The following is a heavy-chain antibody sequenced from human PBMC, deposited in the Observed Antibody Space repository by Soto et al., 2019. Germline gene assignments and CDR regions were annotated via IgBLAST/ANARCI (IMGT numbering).Heavy chain of an antibody. CDR3: ARVPARYDFWSGTPSYGMDV. J-gene: IGHJ6*02. CDR2: INHSGST. CDR1: GGSFSGYY. V-gene: IGHV4-34*01. Sequence: PSGALSLTCAVLGGSFSGYYWSWIGRSPGKGLECSGEINHSGSTNYNPSLNSRVTISVDTSKNQFSLKLSSVTAADTAVYYCARVPARYDFWSGTPSYGMDVWGQGTTVTVSS. D-gene: IGHD3-3*01.